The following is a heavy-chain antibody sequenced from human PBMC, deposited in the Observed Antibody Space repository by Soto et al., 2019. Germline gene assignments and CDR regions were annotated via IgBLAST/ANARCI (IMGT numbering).Heavy chain of an antibody. CDR2: VGWNGGDI. D-gene: IGHD2-2*01. Sequence: LRLSCAASGFTLDDYTMHWVRQAPGKGLEWVSGVGWNGGDIVYADSVKGRFTVSRDNTKNSLYLEVNSLRAEDTAIYYCAKDRAVVVPVSTSYFHYYGLDVWGQGTTVTVSS. V-gene: IGHV3-9*01. CDR1: GFTLDDYT. CDR3: AKDRAVVVPVSTSYFHYYGLDV. J-gene: IGHJ6*02.